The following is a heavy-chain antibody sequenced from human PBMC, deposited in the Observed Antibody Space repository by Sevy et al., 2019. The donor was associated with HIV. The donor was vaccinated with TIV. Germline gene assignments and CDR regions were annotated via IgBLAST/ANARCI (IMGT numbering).Heavy chain of an antibody. CDR1: GGSINSRGYY. CDR2: IYYTGST. V-gene: IGHV4-31*03. CDR3: SRDSITLIAPLL. J-gene: IGHJ4*02. Sequence: SETLSLTCPVSGGSINSRGYYWSWIRQHPGKSLEWIGYIYYTGSTYYNPSLKSRVTISVDTSQNQFSLELSPVTAADTGVYYCSRDSITLIAPLLWGQGTLVTVSS. D-gene: IGHD3-22*01.